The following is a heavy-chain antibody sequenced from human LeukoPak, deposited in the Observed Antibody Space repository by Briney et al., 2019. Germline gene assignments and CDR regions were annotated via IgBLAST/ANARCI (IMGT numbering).Heavy chain of an antibody. CDR1: GFTFSTYS. CDR2: ISGSGSTT. CDR3: AFRPLGDCSSSTCYAFDY. D-gene: IGHD2-2*01. V-gene: IGHV3-48*02. Sequence: GGSLRLSCAASGFTFSTYSMNWVRQAPGKGLEWVSYISGSGSTTYYADSVKGRFTVSRDNAKNSLYLQMNSLRDEDTAVYYCAFRPLGDCSSSTCYAFDYWGRGTLVTVSS. J-gene: IGHJ4*02.